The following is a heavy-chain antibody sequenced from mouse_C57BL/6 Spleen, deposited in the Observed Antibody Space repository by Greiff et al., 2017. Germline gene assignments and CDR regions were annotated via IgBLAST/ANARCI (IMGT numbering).Heavy chain of an antibody. V-gene: IGHV3-6*01. CDR3: ARGGYSDD. J-gene: IGHJ2*01. D-gene: IGHD2-3*01. CDR1: GYSITSGYY. CDR2: ISYDGSN. Sequence: EVQLQQSGPGLVKPSQSLSLTCSVTGYSITSGYYWNWLRQFPGNKLEWMGYISYDGSNNYNPSLKNRISITRDTSKNQFFLKLNSVTTEDTATYYCARGGYSDDWGQGTTLTVSS.